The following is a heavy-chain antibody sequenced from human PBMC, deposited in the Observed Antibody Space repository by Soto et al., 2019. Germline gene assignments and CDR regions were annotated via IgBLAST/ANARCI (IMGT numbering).Heavy chain of an antibody. CDR3: ARGADCWSGYYGDY. J-gene: IGHJ4*02. Sequence: ASVKVSCKASGYTFTSSDINWVRQATGQGLEWMGWMNPNSGNTGYAQKFQGRVTMTRNTSITTAYMELSSLRSEDTAVYYCARGADCWSGYYGDYWGQGTLVTVSS. D-gene: IGHD3-3*01. V-gene: IGHV1-8*01. CDR2: MNPNSGNT. CDR1: GYTFTSSD.